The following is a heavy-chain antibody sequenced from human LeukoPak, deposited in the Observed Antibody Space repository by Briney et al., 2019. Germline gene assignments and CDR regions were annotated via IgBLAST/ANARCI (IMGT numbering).Heavy chain of an antibody. Sequence: SETLSLTCTVSGGSISSYYWSWIRQPPGKGLEWIGYIYYSGSTNYNPSLKSRATISVDTSKNQFSLKLSSVTAAGTAVYYCARLEKYYDFWSGYYTRTGRFDPWGQGTLVTVSS. V-gene: IGHV4-59*01. CDR3: ARLEKYYDFWSGYYTRTGRFDP. J-gene: IGHJ5*02. CDR2: IYYSGST. D-gene: IGHD3-3*01. CDR1: GGSISSYY.